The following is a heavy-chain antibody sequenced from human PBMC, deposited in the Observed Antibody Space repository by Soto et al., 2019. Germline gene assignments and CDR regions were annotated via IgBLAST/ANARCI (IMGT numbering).Heavy chain of an antibody. CDR2: RSYDGGNA. V-gene: IGHV3-33*05. Sequence: QVQLVESGGGVVQPGRSLRLSCSASGFTFSSFGMHWVRQAPGKGLEWMAVRSYDGGNAYHADSVKVRFTISIDKAKNILILEMSSLRVEYTAEYYCAKGSRVKAARWAIYVWSQGTIVRVSS. CDR3: AKGSRVKAARWAIYV. D-gene: IGHD6-6*01. J-gene: IGHJ3*01. CDR1: GFTFSSFG.